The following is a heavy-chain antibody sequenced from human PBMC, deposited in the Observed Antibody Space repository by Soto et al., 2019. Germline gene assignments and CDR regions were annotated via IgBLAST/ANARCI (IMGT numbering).Heavy chain of an antibody. D-gene: IGHD5-12*01. CDR1: GFTFSSYW. J-gene: IGHJ4*02. CDR2: INSDGSST. V-gene: IGHV3-74*01. CDR3: ARDMVATFEFDY. Sequence: EVQLVESGGGLVQPGGSLSLSCEASGFTFSSYWMHWVRQAPGKGLVWVSRINSDGSSTSYADSVKGRFTISRDNAKNTLYLQMNSLRAEDTAVYYCARDMVATFEFDYWGQGTLVTVSS.